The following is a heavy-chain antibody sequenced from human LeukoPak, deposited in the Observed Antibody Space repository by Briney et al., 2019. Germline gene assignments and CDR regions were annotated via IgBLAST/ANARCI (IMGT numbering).Heavy chain of an antibody. J-gene: IGHJ3*02. CDR1: GFTFSSYS. CDR3: ARDPYSSGWYKDAFDI. CDR2: ISGSSSYI. Sequence: SGGSLRLSCAASGFTFSSYSMNWVRQAPGMGLEWVSSISGSSSYINYADSVKGRFTISRDNAQNSLFLQLNSLRAEDTAVYYCARDPYSSGWYKDAFDIWGQGTMVTVSS. V-gene: IGHV3-21*01. D-gene: IGHD6-19*01.